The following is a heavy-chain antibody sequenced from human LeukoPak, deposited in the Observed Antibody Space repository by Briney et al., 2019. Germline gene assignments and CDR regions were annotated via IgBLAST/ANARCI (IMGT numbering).Heavy chain of an antibody. V-gene: IGHV4-38-2*02. CDR2: IFHSGSV. J-gene: IGHJ6*03. Sequence: SETLSLTCIVSGYSISSDYFWGLVRQPPGKGLEWIGSIFHSGSVYYNPSLKSRVTISVDPSKNQCSLRLSSLTAADTALYYCARDRKYYYHMDVWGKGTTVTVSS. CDR1: GYSISSDYF. D-gene: IGHD1-14*01. CDR3: ARDRKYYYHMDV.